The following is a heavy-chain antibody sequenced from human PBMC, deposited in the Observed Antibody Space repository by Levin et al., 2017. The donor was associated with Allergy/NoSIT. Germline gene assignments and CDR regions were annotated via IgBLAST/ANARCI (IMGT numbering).Heavy chain of an antibody. V-gene: IGHV3-7*01. Sequence: GGSLRLSCAASGFTFSDSWMYWVRQAPGKGLEWVANINKDGSEKYYMNSVKGRFTISRDNAKNSLFLQMNSLTADDTALYYWTNLMTYWGQGTLVTVSS. CDR1: GFTFSDSW. CDR3: TNLMTY. J-gene: IGHJ4*02. CDR2: INKDGSEK. D-gene: IGHD2-21*02.